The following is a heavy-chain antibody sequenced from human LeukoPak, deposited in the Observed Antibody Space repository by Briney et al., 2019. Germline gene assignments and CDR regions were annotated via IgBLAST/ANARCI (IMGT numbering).Heavy chain of an antibody. Sequence: GGSLRLSCGASGFTFSSYTMIWVRQAPGMGVEWVSSISSSRTSIYYADSVKGRFTISRDNAKNSLYLQMNSLRAEDTSVYYCATEGRSTTPGYWGQGTLVIVSS. V-gene: IGHV3-21*01. CDR1: GFTFSSYT. CDR3: ATEGRSTTPGY. J-gene: IGHJ4*02. D-gene: IGHD6-13*01. CDR2: ISSSRTSI.